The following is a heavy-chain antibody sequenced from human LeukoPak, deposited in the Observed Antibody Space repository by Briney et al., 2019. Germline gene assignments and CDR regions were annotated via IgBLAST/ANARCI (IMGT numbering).Heavy chain of an antibody. CDR1: GGSLSGYY. Sequence: PSETLSLTCAVYGGSLSGYYWSWIRQPPGKGLEWIGEINHSESTNYNPSLKSRVTISVDTCKNQFSLKLSSVTAADTAVYYCARRWGQQLPPYWFDPWGQGTLVTVSS. J-gene: IGHJ5*02. V-gene: IGHV4-34*01. CDR2: INHSEST. CDR3: ARRWGQQLPPYWFDP. D-gene: IGHD6-13*01.